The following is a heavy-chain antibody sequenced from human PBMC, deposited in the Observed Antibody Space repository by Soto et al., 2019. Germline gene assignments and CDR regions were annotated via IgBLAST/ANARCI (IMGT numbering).Heavy chain of an antibody. CDR1: GFTFSSYA. J-gene: IGHJ6*02. Sequence: GGSLRLSCAASGFTFSSYAMSWVRQAPGKGLEWVSAISGSGGSTYYADSVKGRFTISRDKSKNTLYLQMNSLRAEDTAVYYCAKSGEAGYAYCYSGMDVWGQGTTVTVSS. CDR2: ISGSGGST. CDR3: AKSGEAGYAYCYSGMDV. V-gene: IGHV3-23*01. D-gene: IGHD5-12*01.